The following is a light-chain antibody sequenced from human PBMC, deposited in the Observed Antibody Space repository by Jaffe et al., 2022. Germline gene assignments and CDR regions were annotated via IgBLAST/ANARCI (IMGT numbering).Light chain of an antibody. CDR1: SSDVGGYSY. CDR2: DVS. Sequence: QSALTQPASVSGSPGQSITISCTGTSSDVGGYSYVSWYQQHPGKAPKLMIYDVSNRPSGVSTRFSGSKSVNTASLTISGLQAEDEADYYCSSYTSSSTWVFGGGTKLTVL. CDR3: SSYTSSSTWV. V-gene: IGLV2-14*03. J-gene: IGLJ3*02.